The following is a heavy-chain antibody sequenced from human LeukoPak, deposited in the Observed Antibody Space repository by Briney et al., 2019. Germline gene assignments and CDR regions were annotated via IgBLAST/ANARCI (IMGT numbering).Heavy chain of an antibody. CDR2: INPNSGGT. V-gene: IGHV1-2*02. CDR1: GYTFTGYY. D-gene: IGHD1-26*01. J-gene: IGHJ5*02. Sequence: ASVKVSCKASGYTFTGYYMHWVRQAPGQELEWMGWINPNSGGTNYAQKFQGRVTMTRDTSISTAYMELSRLRSDDTAVYYCAREMGVGAMPWFDPWGQGTLVTVSS. CDR3: AREMGVGAMPWFDP.